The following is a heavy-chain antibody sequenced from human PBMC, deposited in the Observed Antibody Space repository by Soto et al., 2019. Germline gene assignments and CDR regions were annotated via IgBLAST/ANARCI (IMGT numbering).Heavy chain of an antibody. Sequence: TSETLSLTCTVSGGSISSGGYYWSWIRQHPGKGLEWIGYIYYSGSTYYNPSLKSRVTISVDTSKNQFSLKLSSVTAADTAVYYCARSTVPDYYYYGMDVWGQGTTVTVSS. D-gene: IGHD2-2*01. CDR2: IYYSGST. CDR3: ARSTVPDYYYYGMDV. V-gene: IGHV4-31*03. CDR1: GGSISSGGYY. J-gene: IGHJ6*02.